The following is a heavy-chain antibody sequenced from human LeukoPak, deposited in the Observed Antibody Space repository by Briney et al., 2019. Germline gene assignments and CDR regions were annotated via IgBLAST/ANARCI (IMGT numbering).Heavy chain of an antibody. CDR1: GGSISSYY. CDR3: ASSIYEDYYYYMDV. V-gene: IGHV4-4*07. CDR2: IYTSGST. J-gene: IGHJ6*03. Sequence: PSETLSLTCTVSGGSISSYYWSWIRQPAGKGLEWIGRIYTSGSTNYNPSLKSRVTMSVDTSKNQFSLKLSSVTAADTAVYYCASSIYEDYYYYMDVWGKGTTVTVSS. D-gene: IGHD5/OR15-5a*01.